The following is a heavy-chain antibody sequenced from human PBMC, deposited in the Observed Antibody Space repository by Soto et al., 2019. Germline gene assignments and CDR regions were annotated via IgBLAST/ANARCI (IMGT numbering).Heavy chain of an antibody. CDR2: IYYSGST. D-gene: IGHD6-19*01. CDR1: GGCVSSGRFY. Sequence: QVQLQESGPGMVKPSETLSLTCTVSGGCVSSGRFYWSWIRQPPGKGLEWIGYIYYSGSTKYNPSLRSRVTISVDTPNNQFSLKLTSVTAADTAVYYCARSGSGSGWLGGQGTLVTVSS. CDR3: ARSGSGSGWL. V-gene: IGHV4-61*01. J-gene: IGHJ4*02.